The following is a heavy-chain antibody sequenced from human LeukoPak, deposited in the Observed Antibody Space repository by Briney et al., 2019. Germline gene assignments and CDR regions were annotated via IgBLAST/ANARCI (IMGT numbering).Heavy chain of an antibody. Sequence: GASVKVSCKASGGTFSSYAISWVRQAPGQGLEWMGGIIPIFGTPNYAQKFQGRVTITTDESTNTAYMELSSLRSEDTAMYYCARDLPDFSLRISSGGFDIWGQGTMVTVSS. V-gene: IGHV1-69*05. D-gene: IGHD4-23*01. CDR2: IIPIFGTP. CDR1: GGTFSSYA. CDR3: ARDLPDFSLRISSGGFDI. J-gene: IGHJ3*02.